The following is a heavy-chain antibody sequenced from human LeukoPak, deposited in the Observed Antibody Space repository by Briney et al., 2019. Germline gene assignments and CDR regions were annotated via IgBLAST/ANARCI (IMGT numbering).Heavy chain of an antibody. CDR3: ARSRSSSSYYFDY. CDR1: GFTFSSYA. CDR2: ISYDGSNK. D-gene: IGHD6-13*01. Sequence: PGRSLRLSCAASGFTFSSYAMHWVRQAPGKGLEWVAVISYDGSNKYYADSVKGRFTISRDNSKNTLYLQMNSLRAEDTAVYYCARSRSSSSYYFDYWGQGTLVTVSS. V-gene: IGHV3-30*04. J-gene: IGHJ4*02.